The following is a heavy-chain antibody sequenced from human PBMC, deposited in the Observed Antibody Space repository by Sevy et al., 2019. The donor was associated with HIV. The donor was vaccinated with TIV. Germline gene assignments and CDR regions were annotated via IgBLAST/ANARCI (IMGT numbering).Heavy chain of an antibody. Sequence: GVSLRLSCAASGFTFSSYAMHWVRQAPGKGLEWVAVISYDGSNKYYADSVKGRFTISRDNSKNTLYLQMNSLRAEDTAVYYCARGARGSSGSYFDYWGQGTLVTVSS. J-gene: IGHJ4*02. CDR2: ISYDGSNK. CDR1: GFTFSSYA. CDR3: ARGARGSSGSYFDY. V-gene: IGHV3-30*04. D-gene: IGHD3-10*01.